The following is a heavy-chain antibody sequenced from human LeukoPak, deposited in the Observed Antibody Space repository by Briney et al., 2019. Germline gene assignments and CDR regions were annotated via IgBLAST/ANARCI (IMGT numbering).Heavy chain of an antibody. J-gene: IGHJ5*02. CDR2: ANNDGSET. V-gene: IGHV3-74*01. CDR1: GFSFSSYW. D-gene: IGHD3-16*01. Sequence: GGSLRLSCAASGFSFSSYWMHWVRQAPGKGLVWVSRANNDGSETVYPDSVKGRFTISRDNTKKTLYLQMNSLRVEDTAIYYCARGPVGLSALDAWGQGILVTVSS. CDR3: ARGPVGLSALDA.